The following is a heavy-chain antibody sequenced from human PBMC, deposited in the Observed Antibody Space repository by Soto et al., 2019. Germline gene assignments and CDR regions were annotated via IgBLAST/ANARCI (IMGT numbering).Heavy chain of an antibody. Sequence: QVQLQESGPGLVKPSETLSLTCTVSDVSISSYYWSWVRQPPGKGLEWIGYVYYSGSTNSNPSLKSRVTTSVDTLRNQFSLKLSSVTAADTAVYYCATGGNRGGDCLYFDYWGQGTLVTVSS. V-gene: IGHV4-59*01. CDR1: DVSISSYY. J-gene: IGHJ4*02. CDR2: VYYSGST. D-gene: IGHD2-21*02. CDR3: ATGGNRGGDCLYFDY.